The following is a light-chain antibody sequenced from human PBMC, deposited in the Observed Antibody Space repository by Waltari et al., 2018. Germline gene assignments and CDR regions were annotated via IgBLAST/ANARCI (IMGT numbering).Light chain of an antibody. Sequence: QSVLTQPPSVSAAPGQKVTISCSGSSANLETNYVYWYHHLPGTAPKVLIYANNKGPSGMPDRFSGSKSGASTTLGIGGLQTGDEADYYCGTWDSSMSAWVFGGGTKLTVL. J-gene: IGLJ3*02. CDR2: ANN. CDR1: SANLETNY. CDR3: GTWDSSMSAWV. V-gene: IGLV1-51*01.